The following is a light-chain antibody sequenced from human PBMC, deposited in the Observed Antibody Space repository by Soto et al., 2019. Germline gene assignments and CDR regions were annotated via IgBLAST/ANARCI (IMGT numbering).Light chain of an antibody. V-gene: IGLV2-11*01. CDR1: SSDVGGYNY. Sequence: QSALTQPRSVSASPGQSVTISCTGGSSDVGGYNYVSWYQQHPGKAPKLVIYDVSKRPSGLPDRFSGSKSGNTASLTISGLQAEYEADYYCCSYATQYTYVFGTGTKLTVL. CDR3: CSYATQYTYV. CDR2: DVS. J-gene: IGLJ1*01.